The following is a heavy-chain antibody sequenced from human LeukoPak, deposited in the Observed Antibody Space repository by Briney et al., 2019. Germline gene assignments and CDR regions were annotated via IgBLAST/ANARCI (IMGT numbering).Heavy chain of an antibody. J-gene: IGHJ4*02. V-gene: IGHV4-4*07. CDR2: IYSSGNT. Sequence: SETLSLTCSVSGGSISDFYWSWIRQPAGKGLEWIGRIYSSGNTNYNPSLKSRVTMSLDASKNQLSLKLSSVTAADTAVYYCARNSGDYWGQGTLVTVSS. CDR3: ARNSGDY. D-gene: IGHD4-23*01. CDR1: GGSISDFY.